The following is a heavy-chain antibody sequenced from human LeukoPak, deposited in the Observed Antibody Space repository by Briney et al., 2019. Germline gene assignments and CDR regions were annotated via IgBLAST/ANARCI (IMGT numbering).Heavy chain of an antibody. CDR1: GYTFTGYY. D-gene: IGHD3-9*01. CDR3: ARSPHILTGENFDY. V-gene: IGHV1-2*02. J-gene: IGHJ4*02. Sequence: ASVKVSCKASGYTFTGYYIHWVRQAPGQGLEWMGWINPNHGDTNYAQKFQDRVSMTRDTSISTAYMHLSRLRSADTAVYYCARSPHILTGENFDYWGQGTLLTVSS. CDR2: INPNHGDT.